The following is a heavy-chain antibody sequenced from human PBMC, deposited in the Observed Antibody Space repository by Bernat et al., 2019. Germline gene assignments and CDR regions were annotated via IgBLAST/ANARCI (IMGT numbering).Heavy chain of an antibody. D-gene: IGHD3-22*01. V-gene: IGHV4-39*01. Sequence: QLQLQESGPGLVKPSETLSLTCTVSGGSISSSSYYWGWIRQPPGKGLEWIGSIYYSGSTYYNPSLKSRVTISVDTSKNQFSLKLGSVTAADTAVYYCAREPRITMIVVANDAFDIWGQGTMVTVSS. CDR3: AREPRITMIVVANDAFDI. CDR2: IYYSGST. CDR1: GGSISSSSYY. J-gene: IGHJ3*02.